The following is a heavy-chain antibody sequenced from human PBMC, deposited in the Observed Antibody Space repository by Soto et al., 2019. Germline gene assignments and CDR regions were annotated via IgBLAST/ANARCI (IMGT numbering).Heavy chain of an antibody. CDR1: GGSISSYY. J-gene: IGHJ5*02. CDR2: IYYSGST. CDR3: VHERYCTAASFDHMFYP. D-gene: IGHD2-15*01. Sequence: QVQLQESGPGLVKPSETLSLTCTVSGGSISSYYWSWIRQPPGKGLEWIGHIYYSGSTNYNPSLTSRVTISLDLSKIQFSLKLSSVTVADTAGYCCVHERYCTAASFDHMFYPWGQGTLVTVSS. V-gene: IGHV4-59*08.